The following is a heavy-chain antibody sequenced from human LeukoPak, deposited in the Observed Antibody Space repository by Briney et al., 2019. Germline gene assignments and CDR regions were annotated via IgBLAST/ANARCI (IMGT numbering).Heavy chain of an antibody. CDR1: GFTFNNYA. J-gene: IGHJ4*02. Sequence: GGSLRLSCAASGFTFNNYALTWVRQAPGKGLEWVSAISASGGTTYYADSAKGRFTISRDNTKNTLYLQMNSLRAEETAVYYCAKTGYSSGWLHPYYFDYWGQGTLVTVSS. CDR3: AKTGYSSGWLHPYYFDY. V-gene: IGHV3-23*01. CDR2: ISASGGTT. D-gene: IGHD6-19*01.